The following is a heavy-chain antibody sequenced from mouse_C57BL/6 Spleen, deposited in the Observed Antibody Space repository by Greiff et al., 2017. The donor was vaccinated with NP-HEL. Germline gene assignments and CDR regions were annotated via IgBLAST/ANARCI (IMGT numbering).Heavy chain of an antibody. CDR3: ARRYYGSSYGGYFDV. V-gene: IGHV1-52*01. Sequence: QVQLQQPGAELVRPGSSVKLSCKASGYTFTSYWMHWVKQRPIQGLEWIGNIDPSDSETHYNQKFKDQATLTVDQSSSTAYMQLSSLTSEDSAVYDGARRYYGSSYGGYFDVWGTGTTVTVSS. CDR2: IDPSDSET. J-gene: IGHJ1*03. CDR1: GYTFTSYW. D-gene: IGHD1-1*01.